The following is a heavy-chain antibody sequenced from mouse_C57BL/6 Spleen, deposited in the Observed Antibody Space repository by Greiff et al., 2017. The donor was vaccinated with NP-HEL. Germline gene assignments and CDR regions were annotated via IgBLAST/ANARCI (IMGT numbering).Heavy chain of an antibody. J-gene: IGHJ4*01. CDR1: GYTFTSYW. CDR2: IDPSDSYT. Sequence: QVQLQQPGAELVRPGTSVKLSCKASGYTFTSYWMHWVKQRPGQGLEWIGVIDPSDSYTNYNQKFKGKATLTVDTSSSTAYMQLSSLTSEDSAVYYCARMGNYDYDYAMDYWGQGTSVTVSS. D-gene: IGHD2-4*01. V-gene: IGHV1-59*01. CDR3: ARMGNYDYDYAMDY.